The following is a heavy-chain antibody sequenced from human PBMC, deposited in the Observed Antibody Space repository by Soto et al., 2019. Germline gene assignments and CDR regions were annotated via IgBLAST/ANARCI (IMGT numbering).Heavy chain of an antibody. CDR3: TGGSGWLQTD. CDR1: GFSSSPFW. Sequence: EVQLEESGGGLVQPGGSLRLSCADSGFSSSPFWMTWVRQAPGKGLEWVALIKQDGSEELYVDSVKGRFTISRDNAKNSVYLHMDSLRVEVTAVYYCTGGSGWLQTDWGQGTLVTVSS. D-gene: IGHD6-19*01. V-gene: IGHV3-7*04. CDR2: IKQDGSEE. J-gene: IGHJ4*02.